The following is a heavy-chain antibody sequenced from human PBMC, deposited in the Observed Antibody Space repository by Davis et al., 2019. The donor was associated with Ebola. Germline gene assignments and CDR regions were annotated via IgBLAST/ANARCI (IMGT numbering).Heavy chain of an antibody. CDR2: IDPSDSYT. CDR1: GYSFTSYW. V-gene: IGHV5-10-1*01. J-gene: IGHJ4*02. Sequence: KVSCKGSGYSFTSYWISWVRQMPGKGLEWMGRIDPSDSYTNYSPSFEGHVTISADTSSSTAYLQWSSLKASDTAMYYCARLSGGSPSLYFDYWGQATLVTVTS. D-gene: IGHD1-26*01. CDR3: ARLSGGSPSLYFDY.